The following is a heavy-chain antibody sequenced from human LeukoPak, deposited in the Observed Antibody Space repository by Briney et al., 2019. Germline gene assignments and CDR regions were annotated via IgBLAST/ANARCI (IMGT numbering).Heavy chain of an antibody. CDR3: ARDQVGCSGGSCYPRTPDY. Sequence: RSLRLSCAASGFTFSSYGMHWVRQAPGKGLEWVAVIWYDGSNKYYADSVKGRFTISRDNSKNTLYLQMNSLRAEDTAVYYCARDQVGCSGGSCYPRTPDYWGQGTLVTVSS. V-gene: IGHV3-33*01. D-gene: IGHD2-15*01. J-gene: IGHJ4*02. CDR2: IWYDGSNK. CDR1: GFTFSSYG.